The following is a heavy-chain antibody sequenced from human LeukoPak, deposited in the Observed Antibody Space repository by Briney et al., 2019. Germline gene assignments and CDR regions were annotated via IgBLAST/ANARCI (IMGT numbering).Heavy chain of an antibody. CDR2: IYYSGST. Sequence: PSETLSLTCTVSGGSISSGDYYWSWIRQPPGKGLEWIGYIYYSGSTYYNPSLKSRVTISVDTSKNQFSLKLSSVTAADTAVYYCARAVLGDYVWGSYPIDAFDIWGQGTMVTVSS. D-gene: IGHD3-16*02. J-gene: IGHJ3*02. CDR1: GGSISSGDYY. CDR3: ARAVLGDYVWGSYPIDAFDI. V-gene: IGHV4-30-4*08.